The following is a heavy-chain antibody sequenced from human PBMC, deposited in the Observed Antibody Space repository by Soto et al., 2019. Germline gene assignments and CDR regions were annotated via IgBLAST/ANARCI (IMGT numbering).Heavy chain of an antibody. CDR1: GFTFSSYA. V-gene: IGHV3-30-3*01. Sequence: GGSLRLSCAASGFTFSSYAMHWVRQAPGKGLEWVAVISYDGGNKYYADSVKGRFTISRVNSKNTLYLQMNSLRAEDTAVYYCARSGWAAMVKYFDYWGQGTLVTVSS. D-gene: IGHD5-18*01. CDR3: ARSGWAAMVKYFDY. J-gene: IGHJ4*02. CDR2: ISYDGGNK.